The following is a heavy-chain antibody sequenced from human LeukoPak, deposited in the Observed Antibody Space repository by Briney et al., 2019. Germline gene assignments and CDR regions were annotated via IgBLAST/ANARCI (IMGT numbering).Heavy chain of an antibody. Sequence: SETLSLTCAVYGGSFSSYYWSWIRQPPGKGLEWIGYIYYSGSTNYNPSLKSRVTISVDTSKNQFSLKLSSVTAADTAVYYCARFSDYDSWWFDPWGQGTLVTVSS. CDR3: ARFSDYDSWWFDP. CDR1: GGSFSSYY. D-gene: IGHD3-22*01. J-gene: IGHJ5*02. CDR2: IYYSGST. V-gene: IGHV4-59*01.